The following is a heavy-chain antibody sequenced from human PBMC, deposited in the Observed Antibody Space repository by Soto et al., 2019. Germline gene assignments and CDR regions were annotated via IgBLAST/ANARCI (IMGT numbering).Heavy chain of an antibody. CDR3: ARGGIAAPDAFDI. J-gene: IGHJ3*02. D-gene: IGHD6-6*01. CDR2: INPSGGST. Sequence: ASMKVSCKASGYTFTSYYMHWVRQAPGQGLEWMGIINPSGGSTSYAQKFQSRVTMTRDTSTSTVYMELSSLRSEDTAVYYCARGGIAAPDAFDIWGQGTMVTVSS. CDR1: GYTFTSYY. V-gene: IGHV1-46*03.